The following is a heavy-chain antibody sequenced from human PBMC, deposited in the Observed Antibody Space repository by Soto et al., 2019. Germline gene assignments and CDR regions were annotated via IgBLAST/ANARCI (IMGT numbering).Heavy chain of an antibody. CDR2: IWYDGSNK. CDR3: ARGYWFGEFLNYGMDV. Sequence: PGGSLRLSCAASGFTFSSYGMHWVRQAPGKGLEWVAVIWYDGSNKYYADSVKGRFTISRDNSKNTLYLQMDSLRAEDTAVYYCARGYWFGEFLNYGMDVWGQGTTVTVSS. V-gene: IGHV3-33*01. CDR1: GFTFSSYG. J-gene: IGHJ6*02. D-gene: IGHD3-10*01.